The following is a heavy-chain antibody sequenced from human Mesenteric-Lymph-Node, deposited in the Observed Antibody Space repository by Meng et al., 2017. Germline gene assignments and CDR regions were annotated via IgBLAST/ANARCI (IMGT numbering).Heavy chain of an antibody. CDR1: GYTFTAYW. V-gene: IGHV1-2*06. Sequence: QVHLVNSGAELKNPGPSVKVSCKPSGYTFTAYWLHWVRLAPGQGLEWMGRIDPGSGGTQYPQNFQGRVLMTRDTSISTTYMELSGLRSDDTAVYYCVRDEDISAAGKLFGDYWGQGTLVTVSS. CDR3: VRDEDISAAGKLFGDY. D-gene: IGHD6-13*01. J-gene: IGHJ4*02. CDR2: IDPGSGGT.